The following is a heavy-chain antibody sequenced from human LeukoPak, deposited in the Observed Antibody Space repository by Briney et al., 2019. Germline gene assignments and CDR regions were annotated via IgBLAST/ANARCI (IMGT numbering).Heavy chain of an antibody. D-gene: IGHD3-22*01. Sequence: GSLRLSCAASGFTVSSNYMSWVRQAPGKGLEWIGSIYYSGSTYYNPSLKSRVTISVDTSKNQFSLKLSSVTAADTAVYYCARVNYYDSTGCFDYWGQGTLVTVSS. CDR2: IYYSGST. CDR3: ARVNYYDSTGCFDY. CDR1: GFTVSSNY. J-gene: IGHJ4*02. V-gene: IGHV4-59*05.